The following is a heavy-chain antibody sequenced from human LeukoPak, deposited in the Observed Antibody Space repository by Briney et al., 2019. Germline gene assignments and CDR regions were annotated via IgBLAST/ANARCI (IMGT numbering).Heavy chain of an antibody. CDR3: AGLLWFEELYWFDP. CDR2: ISAYNGNT. D-gene: IGHD3-10*01. J-gene: IGHJ5*02. Sequence: GASVKVSCKASGYTFTSYGISWVRQAPGQGLEWMGWISAYNGNTNYAQKLQGRVTMTTDTSTSTAYMELRSLRSDDTAVYYCAGLLWFEELYWFDPWGQGTLVTVSS. CDR1: GYTFTSYG. V-gene: IGHV1-18*01.